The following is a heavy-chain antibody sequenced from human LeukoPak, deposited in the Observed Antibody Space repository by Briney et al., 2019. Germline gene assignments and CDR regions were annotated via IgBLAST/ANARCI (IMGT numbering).Heavy chain of an antibody. CDR2: MNPNSGNT. J-gene: IGHJ4*02. Sequence: ASVKVSCKASGYTFTSYDINWVRQATGRGLEWMGWMNPNSGNTGYAQKFQGRVTMTRNTSISTAYMELSSLRSEDTAVYYCARGSWVATNLPDWGQGTLVTVSS. V-gene: IGHV1-8*01. D-gene: IGHD5-12*01. CDR3: ARGSWVATNLPD. CDR1: GYTFTSYD.